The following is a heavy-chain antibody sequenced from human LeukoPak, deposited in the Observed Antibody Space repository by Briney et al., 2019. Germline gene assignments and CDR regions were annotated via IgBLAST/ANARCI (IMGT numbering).Heavy chain of an antibody. Sequence: SETLSLTCTVSGGSISTSNYYWGWIRQPPGKGLEWIGNIFYSGSTYYSPSLKSRVTISLDTSRNQFSLKLSSVTAADTAVYYCASYCSSTSCYGGGWYYFDYWGQGTLVTVSS. CDR2: IFYSGST. CDR3: ASYCSSTSCYGGGWYYFDY. J-gene: IGHJ4*02. CDR1: GGSISTSNYY. D-gene: IGHD2-2*01. V-gene: IGHV4-39*07.